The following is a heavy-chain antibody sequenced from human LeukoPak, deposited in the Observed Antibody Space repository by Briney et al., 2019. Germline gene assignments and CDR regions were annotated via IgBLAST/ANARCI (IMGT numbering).Heavy chain of an antibody. CDR1: GYTFTGYY. D-gene: IGHD2-2*01. Sequence: GASVKVSCKASGYTFTGYYMHWVRQAPGQGLEWMGWINPNSGGTNYAQKFQGRVTMTRDTSISTAYMELSRLRSDDTAVYYCARARPVVRAALDYWGQGTLVTVSS. CDR2: INPNSGGT. V-gene: IGHV1-2*02. J-gene: IGHJ4*02. CDR3: ARARPVVRAALDY.